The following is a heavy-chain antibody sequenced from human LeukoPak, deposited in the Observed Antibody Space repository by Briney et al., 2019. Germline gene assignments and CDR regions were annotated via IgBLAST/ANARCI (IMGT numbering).Heavy chain of an antibody. CDR1: GGSISSYY. CDR3: ARVYYSRSYDYWYFDL. J-gene: IGHJ2*01. CDR2: IYYSGST. Sequence: SETLSLTCSVSGGSISSYYWSWIRQPPGKGLEWIGYIYYSGSTNYNPSLKSRVIISVDTSKNQFSLKLSSVTAADTAVYYCARVYYSRSYDYWYFDLWGRGTLVTVSS. D-gene: IGHD6-13*01. V-gene: IGHV4-59*01.